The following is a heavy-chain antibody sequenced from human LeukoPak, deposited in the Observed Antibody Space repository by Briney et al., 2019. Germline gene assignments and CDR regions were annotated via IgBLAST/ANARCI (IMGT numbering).Heavy chain of an antibody. D-gene: IGHD1-14*01. CDR3: ARITDY. Sequence: PGGSLRLSCAASGFTFSRFWMTWVRQAPGKGLEWVSVIYSGGSTYYADSVKGRFTISRDNSKNTLYLQMNSLRAEDTAVYYCARITDYWGQGTLVTVSS. CDR1: GFTFSRFW. V-gene: IGHV3-66*01. J-gene: IGHJ4*02. CDR2: IYSGGST.